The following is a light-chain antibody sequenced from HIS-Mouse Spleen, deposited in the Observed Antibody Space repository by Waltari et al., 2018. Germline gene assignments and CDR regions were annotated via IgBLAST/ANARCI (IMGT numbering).Light chain of an antibody. J-gene: IGLJ2*01. CDR1: ALPKQY. V-gene: IGLV3-25*03. CDR2: KDS. CDR3: QSADSSGTYHVV. Sequence: SYELTQPPSVSVSPGQTARLTCPGHALPKQYAYWYQQKPGQAPVLVIYKDSERPSGIPERFSGSSSGTTVTLTISGVQAEDEADYYCQSADSSGTYHVVFGGGTKLTVL.